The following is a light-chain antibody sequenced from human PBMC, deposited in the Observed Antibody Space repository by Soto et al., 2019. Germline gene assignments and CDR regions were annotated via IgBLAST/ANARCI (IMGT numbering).Light chain of an antibody. V-gene: IGKV1-39*01. Sequence: IQMPQSPSSLSSSVVDRVTITCRASQSISSYLNWYQQKPGKAPKLLIYAASSLQSGVPSRFSGSGSGTEFTLTISSLQPDDFATYYCQHYNSYSEAFGQGTKVDIK. CDR3: QHYNSYSEA. CDR2: AAS. CDR1: QSISSY. J-gene: IGKJ1*01.